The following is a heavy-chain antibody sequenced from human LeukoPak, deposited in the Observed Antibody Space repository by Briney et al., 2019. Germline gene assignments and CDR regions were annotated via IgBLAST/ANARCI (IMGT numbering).Heavy chain of an antibody. Sequence: SETLSLTCTVSGGSISSYYWSWIRQPPGKGLEWIGYIYYSGSTNYSPSLKSRVTISVDTSKNQFSLKLSSVTAADTAVYYCARLYGQYDSSGYYSPFDYWGQGTLVTVSS. V-gene: IGHV4-59*08. J-gene: IGHJ4*02. CDR2: IYYSGST. D-gene: IGHD3-22*01. CDR1: GGSISSYY. CDR3: ARLYGQYDSSGYYSPFDY.